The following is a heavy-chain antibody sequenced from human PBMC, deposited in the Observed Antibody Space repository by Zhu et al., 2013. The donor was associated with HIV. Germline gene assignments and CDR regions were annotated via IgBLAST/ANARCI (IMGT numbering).Heavy chain of an antibody. CDR2: IIPIFGTA. J-gene: IGHJ5*02. Sequence: QVQLVQSGAEVKKPGSSVKVSCKASGGTFSSYAISWVRQAPGQGLEWMGGIIPIFGTANYAQKFQGRVTITADESTSTAYMELSSLRSEDTAVYYCARVGETSWFGVKRHLNWFDPWGQGTLVTVSS. CDR1: GGTFSSYA. CDR3: ARVGETSWFGVKRHLNWFDP. D-gene: IGHD3-10*01. V-gene: IGHV1-69*01.